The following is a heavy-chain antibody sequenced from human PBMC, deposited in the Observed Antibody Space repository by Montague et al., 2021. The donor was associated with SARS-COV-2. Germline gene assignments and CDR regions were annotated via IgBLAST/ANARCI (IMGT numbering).Heavy chain of an antibody. CDR3: ARTSLASASCRFDP. CDR2: IYYSGGT. CDR1: GGSTNNFY. Sequence: SEPLSLTCTVSGGSTNNFYWSWIRQPPGKGLEWIGYIYYSGGTDYNPSLKSRVTISIDTSKNQFSLNLTSVTAADTVVYYCARTSLASASCRFDPWGQGTLVTVSS. D-gene: IGHD3-16*02. J-gene: IGHJ5*02. V-gene: IGHV4-59*01.